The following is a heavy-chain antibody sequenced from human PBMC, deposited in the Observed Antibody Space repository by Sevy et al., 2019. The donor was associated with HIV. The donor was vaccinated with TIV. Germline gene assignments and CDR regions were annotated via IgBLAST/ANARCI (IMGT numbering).Heavy chain of an antibody. CDR2: ISFDGSNK. D-gene: IGHD2-2*01. J-gene: IGHJ3*02. Sequence: GGSLRLSCAASGFTFSGYTLHWVRQAPGKGLEWVAVISFDGSNKYYVDSVKGRFTISRDNSKNTLYLQMNSLRPEDTAVDDCARGGWDIVVVPAAFDIWGQGTMVTVSS. CDR1: GFTFSGYT. CDR3: ARGGWDIVVVPAAFDI. V-gene: IGHV3-30-3*01.